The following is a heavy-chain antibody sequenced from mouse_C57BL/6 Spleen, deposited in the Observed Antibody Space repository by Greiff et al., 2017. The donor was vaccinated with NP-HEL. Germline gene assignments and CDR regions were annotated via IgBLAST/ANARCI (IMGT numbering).Heavy chain of an antibody. Sequence: DVQLQESGPELVKPGASVKMSCKASGYTFTDYNMHWVKQSHGKSLEWIGYINPNNGGTSYNQKFKGKATLTVNKSSSTAYMELRSLTSEDSAVYYCARGTGSYFDYWGQGTTLTVSS. CDR3: ARGTGSYFDY. CDR1: GYTFTDYN. V-gene: IGHV1-22*01. CDR2: INPNNGGT. J-gene: IGHJ2*01. D-gene: IGHD4-1*01.